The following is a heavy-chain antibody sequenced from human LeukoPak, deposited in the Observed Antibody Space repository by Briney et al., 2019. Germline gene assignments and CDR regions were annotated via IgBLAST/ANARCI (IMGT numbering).Heavy chain of an antibody. CDR2: ISASDGST. Sequence: GGSLRLSCAVSGFTFSSYAMSWVRQAPGKGLEWVSVISASDGSTSYADSVKGRFTISRDNSKNTVNLQMNSLGVEDTAVYYCAKGLGPLVRGVVPRTYYMDVWGRGTTVTVSS. J-gene: IGHJ6*03. CDR3: AKGLGPLVRGVVPRTYYMDV. D-gene: IGHD3-10*01. V-gene: IGHV3-23*01. CDR1: GFTFSSYA.